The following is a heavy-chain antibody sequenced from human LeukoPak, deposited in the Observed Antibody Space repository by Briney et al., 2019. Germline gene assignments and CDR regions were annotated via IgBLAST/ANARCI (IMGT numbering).Heavy chain of an antibody. V-gene: IGHV4-30-4*01. J-gene: IGHJ1*01. CDR2: IYDSGST. CDR3: AREMDAHPRIVV. D-gene: IGHD2-21*01. Sequence: SQTLSLTCTVSGASIRSGDYYWSWIRQPPGKGLEWIGYIYDSGSTYYNPSLKSRVIISVDTSKNQFSLNLNSVTAADTAVYYCAREMDAHPRIVVWGQGTLVTVSS. CDR1: GASIRSGDYY.